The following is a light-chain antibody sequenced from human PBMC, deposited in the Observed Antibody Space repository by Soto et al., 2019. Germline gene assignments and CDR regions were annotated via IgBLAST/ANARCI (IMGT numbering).Light chain of an antibody. Sequence: DIQMTQSPSSLSASVGDRVTITCRASQSISSYLNWYQQKPGKAPKVLMYAASSLQSGVPSRFSGSGSGTDFTLTISSLQPEDFATYYCQQGYSPPYTFGQGTKLEIK. J-gene: IGKJ2*01. CDR1: QSISSY. CDR2: AAS. V-gene: IGKV1-39*01. CDR3: QQGYSPPYT.